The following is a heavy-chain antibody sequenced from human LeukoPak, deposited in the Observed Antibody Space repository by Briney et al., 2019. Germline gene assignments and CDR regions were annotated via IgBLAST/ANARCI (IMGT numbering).Heavy chain of an antibody. V-gene: IGHV3-21*01. D-gene: IGHD5-18*01. CDR3: AREVTDTARYYYYMDV. Sequence: GGSLRLSCAASGFTFSSYGMSWVRQAPGKGLEWVSSISSSSSYIYYADSVKGRFTISRDNAKNSLYLQMNSLRAEDTAVYYCAREVTDTARYYYYMDVWGKGTTVTVSS. CDR1: GFTFSSYG. J-gene: IGHJ6*03. CDR2: ISSSSSYI.